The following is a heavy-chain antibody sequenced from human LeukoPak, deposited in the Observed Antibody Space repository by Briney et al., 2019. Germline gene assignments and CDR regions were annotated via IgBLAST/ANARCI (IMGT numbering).Heavy chain of an antibody. V-gene: IGHV3-21*01. J-gene: IGHJ4*02. CDR3: AKDYDILTGYYNYFDY. CDR1: GFTFSSYS. CDR2: ISSSSSYI. D-gene: IGHD3-9*01. Sequence: PGGSLRLSCAASGFTFSSYSMNWVRQAPGKGLEWVSSISSSSSYIYYADSVKGRFTISRDNAKNSLYLQMNSLRAEDTAVYYCAKDYDILTGYYNYFDYWGQGTLVTVSS.